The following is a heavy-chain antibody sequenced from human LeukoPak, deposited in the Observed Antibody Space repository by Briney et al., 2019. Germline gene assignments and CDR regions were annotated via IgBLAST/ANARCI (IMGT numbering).Heavy chain of an antibody. Sequence: GGSLRLSCAASGFTFSSYGMHWVRQAPGKGLEWVAVISYDGSNKYYADSVKGRFTISRDNSKNTLYLQMNSLRAEDTAVYYCAKDRRAVVAAAELDYWGQGTLVTVSS. CDR2: ISYDGSNK. J-gene: IGHJ4*02. D-gene: IGHD6-13*01. CDR1: GFTFSSYG. V-gene: IGHV3-30*18. CDR3: AKDRRAVVAAAELDY.